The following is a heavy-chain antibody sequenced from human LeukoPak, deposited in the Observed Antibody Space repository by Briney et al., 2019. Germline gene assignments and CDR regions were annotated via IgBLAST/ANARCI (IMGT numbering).Heavy chain of an antibody. D-gene: IGHD5-24*01. J-gene: IGHJ4*02. V-gene: IGHV4-59*01. CDR1: GGSISSYY. CDR2: IYYSGST. Sequence: PSETLSLTCTVSGGSISSYYWSWIRQPPGKGLEWIGYIYYSGSTNYNPSLKSRVTISVDTSKNQFSLKLSSVTAADTAVYYCARVRARDCYKDFDYWGQGTLVTVSS. CDR3: ARVRARDCYKDFDY.